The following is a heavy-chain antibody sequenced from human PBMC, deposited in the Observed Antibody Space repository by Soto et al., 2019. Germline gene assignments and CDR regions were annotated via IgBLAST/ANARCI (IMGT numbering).Heavy chain of an antibody. CDR3: ARWWSGSRQGFDP. J-gene: IGHJ5*02. D-gene: IGHD3-3*01. CDR2: IYYSGST. CDR1: GGSFSGYY. Sequence: PSETLSLTCAVEGGSFSGYYWTWIRQHPGKGLEWIGYIYYSGSTYYNPSLKSRVTISVDTSKNQFSLKLSSVTAADTAVYYCARWWSGSRQGFDPWGQGTLVTVSS. V-gene: IGHV4-31*11.